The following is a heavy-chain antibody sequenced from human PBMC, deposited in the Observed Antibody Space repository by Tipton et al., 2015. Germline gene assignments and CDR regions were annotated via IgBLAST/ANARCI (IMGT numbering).Heavy chain of an antibody. V-gene: IGHV4-59*01. Sequence: TLSLTCTVSGGSIHNYYWSWIRQPPGKGLEWIGSIYSIGSGYYNPSLKSGVTMSVDTSKNQFSPRLTSVTAADTAAYYCARVGGSSSPTAYLDYWGQGTLVTVSS. CDR1: GGSIHNYY. D-gene: IGHD6-6*01. J-gene: IGHJ4*02. CDR2: IYSIGSG. CDR3: ARVGGSSSPTAYLDY.